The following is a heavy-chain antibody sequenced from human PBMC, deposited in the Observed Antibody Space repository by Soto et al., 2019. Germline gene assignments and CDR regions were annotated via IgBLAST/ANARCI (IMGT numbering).Heavy chain of an antibody. V-gene: IGHV1-69*12. D-gene: IGHD3-10*01. CDR1: GGTFSSYA. CDR2: IIPIFGTA. CDR3: ARENGVLWFGEFYALGYYGMDV. Sequence: QVQLVQSGAEVKKPGSSVKVSCKASGGTFSSYAISWVRQAPGQGLEWMGGIIPIFGTANYAQKFQGRVTITADESTSTVSMELSSRRSEDTAVYYCARENGVLWFGEFYALGYYGMDVWGQGTTVTVSS. J-gene: IGHJ6*02.